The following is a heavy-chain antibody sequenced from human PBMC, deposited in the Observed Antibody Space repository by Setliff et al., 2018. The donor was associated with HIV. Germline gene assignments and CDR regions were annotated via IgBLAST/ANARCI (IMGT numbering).Heavy chain of an antibody. Sequence: GESLKISCKGSGYSFSNYWIGWVCQMPGKGLEWMGITYPGDSETRFSPSFQGQVTISVDKSSSTAYLQWSSLRASDTAMYYCATRLNFGASDAFDIWGQGTMVTVSS. CDR1: GYSFSNYW. J-gene: IGHJ3*02. V-gene: IGHV5-51*01. CDR3: ATRLNFGASDAFDI. D-gene: IGHD3-10*01. CDR2: TYPGDSET.